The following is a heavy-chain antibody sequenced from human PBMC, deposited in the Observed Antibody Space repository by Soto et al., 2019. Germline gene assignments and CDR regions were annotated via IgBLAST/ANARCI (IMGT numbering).Heavy chain of an antibody. CDR2: IRRKANSYTT. Sequence: EVQLVESGGGLVQPGGSLRLSCAASGLIFSDYHMDWVRQAPGKGLEWVGRIRRKANSYTTEYAAELKGIFTISRDDSRYSLELQMNRLKSEDTAVYYCAALGGLCGGGSGIYVWGKGTTVTVSS. D-gene: IGHD5-12*01. CDR3: AALGGLCGGGSGIYV. CDR1: GLIFSDYH. J-gene: IGHJ6*04. V-gene: IGHV3-72*01.